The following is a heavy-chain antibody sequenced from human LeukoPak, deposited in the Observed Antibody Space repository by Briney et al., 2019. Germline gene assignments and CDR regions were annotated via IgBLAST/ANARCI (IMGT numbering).Heavy chain of an antibody. Sequence: GGSLRLSCAASGFTFSSYGMHWVRQAPGKGLEWVAVLWYDGSNKYYADSVKGRFTISRDNSRNTLYLQMKSLRAEDTAVYYCARDGTGTADYWGQGTLVTVSS. D-gene: IGHD1-7*01. CDR1: GFTFSSYG. CDR3: ARDGTGTADY. J-gene: IGHJ4*02. CDR2: LWYDGSNK. V-gene: IGHV3-33*01.